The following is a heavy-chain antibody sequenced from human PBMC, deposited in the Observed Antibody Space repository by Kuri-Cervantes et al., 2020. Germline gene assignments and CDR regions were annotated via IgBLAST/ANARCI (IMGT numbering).Heavy chain of an antibody. V-gene: IGHV3-33*08. CDR2: IWYDGSNK. CDR1: GFTLSSYW. CDR3: ARDLGATMRVMGY. J-gene: IGHJ4*02. D-gene: IGHD1-26*01. Sequence: GESLKISCAASGFTLSSYWMSWVRQAPGKGLEWVAVIWYDGSNKYYADSVKGRFTISRDNSKNTLYLQMNSLRAEDTAVYYCARDLGATMRVMGYWGQGTLVTVSS.